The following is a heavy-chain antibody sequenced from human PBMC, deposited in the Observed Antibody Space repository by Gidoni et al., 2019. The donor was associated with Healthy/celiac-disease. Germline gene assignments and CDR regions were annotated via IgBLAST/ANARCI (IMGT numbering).Heavy chain of an antibody. CDR1: GFTFSSYW. V-gene: IGHV3-74*01. CDR2: INSDGSST. Sequence: EVQLVESGGGLVQPGGSLRLSCSASGFTFSSYWMHWVRQAPGKGLVWVSRINSDGSSTSYADSVKGRFTISRDNAKNTLYLQMNSLRAEDTAVYYCARGGFIVGELINSYYMDVWGKGTTVTVSS. CDR3: ARGGFIVGELINSYYMDV. D-gene: IGHD1-26*01. J-gene: IGHJ6*03.